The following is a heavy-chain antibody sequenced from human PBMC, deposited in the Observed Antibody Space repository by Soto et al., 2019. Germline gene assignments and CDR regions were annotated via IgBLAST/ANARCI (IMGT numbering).Heavy chain of an antibody. J-gene: IGHJ6*02. D-gene: IGHD6-25*01. V-gene: IGHV3-23*01. CDR2: ISGSGGST. CDR1: GFTFSSYA. CDR3: AKVTRYRRGWAPWALDCMDV. Sequence: QPGGSLRLSCAASGFTFSSYAMSWVRQAPGKGLEWVSAISGSGGSTYYADSVKGRFTISRDNSKNTLYLQMNSLRAEDTAVYYCAKVTRYRRGWAPWALDCMDVWGQGTTVTVSS.